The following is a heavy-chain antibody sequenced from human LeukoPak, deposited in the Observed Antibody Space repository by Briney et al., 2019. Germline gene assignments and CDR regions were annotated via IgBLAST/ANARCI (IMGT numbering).Heavy chain of an antibody. D-gene: IGHD3-16*01. V-gene: IGHV1-2*02. CDR1: GYTFTGYY. J-gene: IGHJ4*02. CDR2: INPNSGDT. CDR3: ATQRGSYLWGTDFDY. Sequence: ASVKVSYKASGYTFTGYYMHWVRHAPGQGLEWMGWINPNSGDTKYAQKFQGRVTMTRDTSISTAYMELSRLRSDDTAVYYCATQRGSYLWGTDFDYWGQGTLVTVSS.